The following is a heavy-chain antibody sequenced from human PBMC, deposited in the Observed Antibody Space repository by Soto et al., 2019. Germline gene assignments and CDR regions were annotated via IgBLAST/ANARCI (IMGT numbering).Heavy chain of an antibody. J-gene: IGHJ5*02. CDR1: GGSISSSSYY. CDR2: IYYSGST. V-gene: IGHV4-39*01. CDR3: ASPKIAFYNWFDP. Sequence: QLQLQESGPGLVKPSETLSLTCTVSGGSISSSSYYWGWIRQPPGKGLEWIGSIYYSGSTYYNPSLKSRDTLSVDTSKNQSSLKLSSVTAADTAVYYCASPKIAFYNWFDPWGQGTLVTVSS. D-gene: IGHD3-3*02.